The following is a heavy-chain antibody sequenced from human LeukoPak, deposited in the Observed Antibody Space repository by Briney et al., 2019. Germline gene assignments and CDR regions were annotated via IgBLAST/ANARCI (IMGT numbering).Heavy chain of an antibody. V-gene: IGHV1-69*13. J-gene: IGHJ6*03. CDR2: IIPIFGTA. Sequence: SVNVSFKASGGTFSSYAISWVRQAPGQGREWMGGIIPIFGTANYAQKFHGRVTITADESTSTAYMELSSLRSEDTAVYYCARSYAPATVTYYYMDVWGKGTTVTVSS. D-gene: IGHD4-11*01. CDR3: ARSYAPATVTYYYMDV. CDR1: GGTFSSYA.